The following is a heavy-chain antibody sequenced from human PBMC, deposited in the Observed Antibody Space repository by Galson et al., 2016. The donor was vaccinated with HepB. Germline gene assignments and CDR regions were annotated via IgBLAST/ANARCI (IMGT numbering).Heavy chain of an antibody. CDR2: IDSGGGGRI. V-gene: IGHV3-23*01. CDR3: AKGGFRLLDT. CDR1: GFTFSNYP. D-gene: IGHD3-10*01. J-gene: IGHJ5*02. Sequence: SLRLSCAASGFTFSNYPMTWVRQAPGWGLDWVSSIDSGGGGRIYYADSVKGRFIISRDNSKTALYLQMNSLRAEDTAVYYCAKGGFRLLDTWGQGTLVTVSS.